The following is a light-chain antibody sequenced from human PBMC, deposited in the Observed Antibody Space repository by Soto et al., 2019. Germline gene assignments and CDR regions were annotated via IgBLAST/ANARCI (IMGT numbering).Light chain of an antibody. J-gene: IGKJ1*01. CDR1: QGISSY. CDR3: QQYYSYPQT. CDR2: AAS. Sequence: AIRMTQSPSSFSASTGDRVTITCRAGQGISSYLAWYQQKPGKAPKLLIYAASTLQSGVPSRFSGSGSGTDFTLTISCLQSEDFATYYCQQYYSYPQTFGQGTK. V-gene: IGKV1-8*01.